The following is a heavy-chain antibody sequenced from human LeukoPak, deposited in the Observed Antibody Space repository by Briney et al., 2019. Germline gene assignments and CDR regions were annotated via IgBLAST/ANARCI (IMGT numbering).Heavy chain of an antibody. J-gene: IGHJ4*02. V-gene: IGHV1-69*13. CDR3: ASGACSRTSCYSLDY. CDR1: GGTFSNHA. D-gene: IGHD2-2*01. CDR2: IIPIFDSA. Sequence: GASVKVSCKASGGTFSNHAISWVRQAPGQELEWMGGIIPIFDSAGYARKFQERITIIADGSTNTAYMELYSLRPEDTAVYYCASGACSRTSCYSLDYWGQGTLVTVPS.